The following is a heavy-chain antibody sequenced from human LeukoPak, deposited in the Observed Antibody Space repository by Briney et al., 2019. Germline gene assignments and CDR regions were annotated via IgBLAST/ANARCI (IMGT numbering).Heavy chain of an antibody. J-gene: IGHJ6*02. CDR3: ARLNPRYCSSTSCRRDYYYGMDV. Sequence: PSETLSLTCTVSGGSISSYYWSWIRQPPGKGLEWIGYIYYSGSTNYNPSLKSRFTISVDKSKNQFSLKLSSVTAADTAVYYCARLNPRYCSSTSCRRDYYYGMDVWGQGTTVTVSS. CDR1: GGSISSYY. V-gene: IGHV4-59*01. D-gene: IGHD2-2*01. CDR2: IYYSGST.